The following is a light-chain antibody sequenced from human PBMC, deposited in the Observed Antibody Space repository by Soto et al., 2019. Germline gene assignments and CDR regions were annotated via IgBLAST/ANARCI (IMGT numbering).Light chain of an antibody. CDR2: DAS. CDR3: QHRSNWPPHT. J-gene: IGKJ4*01. CDR1: QSVSSY. V-gene: IGKV3-11*01. Sequence: EIVLTQSPATLSLSPGERATLSCRASQSVSSYLAWYQQKPGQDPRLLIYDASNRATGIPARFSGSGSGTDFPLTIFSLEPEDFAVYYCQHRSNWPPHTFGGGTKVEIK.